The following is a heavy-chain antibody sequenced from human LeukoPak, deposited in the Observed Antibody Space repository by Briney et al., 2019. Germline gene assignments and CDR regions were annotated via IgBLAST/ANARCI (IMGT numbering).Heavy chain of an antibody. Sequence: KSGGSLRLSCAASGFTFSSYSMNWVRQAPGKGLEWVSSISSRSSYIYYADSVKGRFTISRDNAKNSLYLQMNSLRAEDTAVYYCARDSGYDLPPDYWGQGTLVTVSS. D-gene: IGHD5-12*01. CDR3: ARDSGYDLPPDY. V-gene: IGHV3-21*01. CDR1: GFTFSSYS. J-gene: IGHJ4*02. CDR2: ISSRSSYI.